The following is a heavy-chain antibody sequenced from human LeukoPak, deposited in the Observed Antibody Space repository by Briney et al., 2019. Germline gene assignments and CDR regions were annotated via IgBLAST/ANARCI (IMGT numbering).Heavy chain of an antibody. D-gene: IGHD4-17*01. V-gene: IGHV3-53*01. CDR1: DFTVSRNY. CDR3: VSRSGGDYPYFDY. Sequence: GGSLRLSCAASDFTVSRNYMSWVRQAPGKGLEWVSVIYSGGTTKYADSVKGRFTISRDSSKNTLYLQMNSLRVEDTALYYCVSRSGGDYPYFDYWGQGTLVTVSS. CDR2: IYSGGTT. J-gene: IGHJ4*02.